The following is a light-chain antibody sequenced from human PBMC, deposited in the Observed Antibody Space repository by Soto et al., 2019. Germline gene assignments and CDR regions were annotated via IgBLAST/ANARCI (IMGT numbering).Light chain of an antibody. Sequence: LTQPPSASGTPGQRVTISCSGSSSNIGSNTVNWYQQLPGTAPKLLIYSNNQRPSGVPDRFSGSKSGTSASLAISGLQSEDEADYYCAAWDDSLNGPSVVFGGGTQLTVL. J-gene: IGLJ2*01. CDR1: SSNIGSNT. V-gene: IGLV1-44*01. CDR3: AAWDDSLNGPSVV. CDR2: SNN.